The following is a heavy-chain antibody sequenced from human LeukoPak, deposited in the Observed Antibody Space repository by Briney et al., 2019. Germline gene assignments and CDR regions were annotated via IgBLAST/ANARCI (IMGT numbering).Heavy chain of an antibody. CDR2: IFYSGST. Sequence: SETLSLTCTVSGGSISSSYWSWIRQPPGKGLEWIGYIFYSGSTNYNPSLKSRVTISIDTSKNQFSLKLSSVIAADTAVYYCARLGGYGDQEAFDIWGQGTMVTVSS. V-gene: IGHV4-59*08. CDR1: GGSISSSY. J-gene: IGHJ3*02. CDR3: ARLGGYGDQEAFDI. D-gene: IGHD4-17*01.